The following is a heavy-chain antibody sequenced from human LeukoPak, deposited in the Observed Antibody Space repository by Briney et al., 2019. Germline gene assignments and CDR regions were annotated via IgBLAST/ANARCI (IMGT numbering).Heavy chain of an antibody. Sequence: SGGSLRLSCAASGFTFSTYWMSWVRQAPGKGLEWVANMNQDGSEKYYVDSVKGRFTISRDNAQRSLYLQMNSLRVEDTAVYYCATDDYGPAGYGGQGTLVTVSS. CDR2: MNQDGSEK. CDR1: GFTFSTYW. J-gene: IGHJ4*02. CDR3: ATDDYGPAGY. D-gene: IGHD4-17*01. V-gene: IGHV3-7*01.